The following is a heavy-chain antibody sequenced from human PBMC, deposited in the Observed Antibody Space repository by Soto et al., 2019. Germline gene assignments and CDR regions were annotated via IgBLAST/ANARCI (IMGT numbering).Heavy chain of an antibody. Sequence: RSQRVIGEVAGLPCNTQDIPWVRQSPGKGLEWVSGISGGGGRTQYADGVKGRFTISRDNSKNTVDLQMTRLRAQDTATYYCAKTANYDYVWVEYGYCFDHWGQG. CDR2: ISGGGGRT. D-gene: IGHD3-16*01. V-gene: IGHV3-23*01. CDR3: AKTANYDYVWVEYGYCFDH. CDR1: GLPCNTQD. J-gene: IGHJ4*02.